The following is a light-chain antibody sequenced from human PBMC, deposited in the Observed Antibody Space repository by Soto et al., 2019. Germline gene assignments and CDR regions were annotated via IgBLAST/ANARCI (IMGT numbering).Light chain of an antibody. V-gene: IGKV1-5*03. CDR3: QQYNSYSRT. CDR2: KAS. J-gene: IGKJ1*01. Sequence: DIQMTQSPSTLSASVGDRVTITCRASQSISSWLAWYQQKPGKAPKLLIYKASSLESGVPSRFSGSGSGTEFTLTISSLQPDDFATYYCQQYNSYSRTFGQGTRWIS. CDR1: QSISSW.